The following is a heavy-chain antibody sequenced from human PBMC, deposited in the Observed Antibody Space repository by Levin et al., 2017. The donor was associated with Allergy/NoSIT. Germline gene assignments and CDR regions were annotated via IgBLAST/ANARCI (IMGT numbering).Heavy chain of an antibody. CDR2: IYYSGST. V-gene: IGHV4-39*07. D-gene: IGHD5-24*01. J-gene: IGHJ6*02. CDR1: GGSISSSSYY. CDR3: AREPEMGGDIGMDV. Sequence: SQTLSLTCTVSGGSISSSSYYWGWIRQPPGKGLEWIGSIYYSGSTYYNPSLKSRVTISVDTSKNQFSLKLSSVTAADTAVYYCAREPEMGGDIGMDVWGQGTTVTVSS.